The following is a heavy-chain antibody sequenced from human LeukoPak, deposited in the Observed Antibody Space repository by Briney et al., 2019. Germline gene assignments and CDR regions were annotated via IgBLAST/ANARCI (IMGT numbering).Heavy chain of an antibody. CDR1: AFTFSSYA. CDR3: ARDGPLDY. V-gene: IGHV3-21*01. J-gene: IGHJ4*02. Sequence: GGSLRLSCAASAFTFSSYAMTWVRQAPGKGLEWVSAITSSSSTYYADSVKGRFTISRDNAKNSLYLQMNSLRAEDTAVYYCARDGPLDYWGQGTLVTVSS. CDR2: ITSSSST.